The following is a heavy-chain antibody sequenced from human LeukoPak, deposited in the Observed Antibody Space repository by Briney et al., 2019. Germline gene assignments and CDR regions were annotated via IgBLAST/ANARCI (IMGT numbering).Heavy chain of an antibody. CDR1: GFTFSRYT. J-gene: IGHJ2*01. CDR3: ARGTTVTTVRYFDL. V-gene: IGHV3-21*01. Sequence: GRSLRLSCAASGFTFSRYTMNWVRQAPGKGLEWVSSIDSGSSYIYYTDSVKGRFTVSRDNAKKSLYLQMNSLRAEDTAVYFCARGTTVTTVRYFDLWGRGTLVTVSS. CDR2: IDSGSSYI. D-gene: IGHD4-17*01.